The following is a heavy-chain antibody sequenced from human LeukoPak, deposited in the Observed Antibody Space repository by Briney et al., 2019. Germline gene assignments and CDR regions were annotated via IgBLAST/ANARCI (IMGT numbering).Heavy chain of an antibody. V-gene: IGHV1-46*01. Sequence: ASVKVSCKASGYTFTSYYMHWVRQAPGQGLEWMGIINPSGGSTSYAQKFQGRVTMTRDMSTSTAYMELRSLRSDDTAVCYCAANLWFGELGGYWGQGTLVTGSS. J-gene: IGHJ4*02. CDR3: AANLWFGELGGY. CDR2: INPSGGST. D-gene: IGHD3-10*01. CDR1: GYTFTSYY.